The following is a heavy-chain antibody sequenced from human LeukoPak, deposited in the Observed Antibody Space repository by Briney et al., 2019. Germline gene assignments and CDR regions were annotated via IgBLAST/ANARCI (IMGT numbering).Heavy chain of an antibody. Sequence: PGGSLRLSCAASGFTFGNYAMSWVRQAPGKGLEWVSAISTISGSGPGTYYADSVKGRFTISRDKSKNTLYLQMNSLRAEDTAVYYCAKAPIGYSSSWYYFDYWGQGTLVTVSS. J-gene: IGHJ4*02. CDR2: ISTISGSGPGT. CDR1: GFTFGNYA. CDR3: AKAPIGYSSSWYYFDY. V-gene: IGHV3-23*01. D-gene: IGHD6-13*01.